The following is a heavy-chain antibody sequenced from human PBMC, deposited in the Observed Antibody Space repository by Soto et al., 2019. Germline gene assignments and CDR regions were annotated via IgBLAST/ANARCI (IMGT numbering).Heavy chain of an antibody. CDR2: IIPMFGTT. CDR1: GGTFNSYS. CDR3: ARAAVLTFTRFYDVDV. J-gene: IGHJ6*02. Sequence: QVQLVQSGAEVKTPGSSVKVSCEASGGTFNSYSINWVRQAPGQGLEWMGRIIPMFGTTDYAQRFQGRVTFTADEYTNTASMEVTNLTSEDTAVYYCARAAVLTFTRFYDVDVWGQGTTVTVSS. D-gene: IGHD6-13*01. V-gene: IGHV1-69*18.